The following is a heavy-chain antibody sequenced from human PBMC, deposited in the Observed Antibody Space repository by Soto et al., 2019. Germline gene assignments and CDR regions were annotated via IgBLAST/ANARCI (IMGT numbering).Heavy chain of an antibody. Sequence: GGSLILSCAAYGFTFSSYGMHWVRQAPGKGLKWVAIISYDGSNTYYADYVKGRFTISRDNSKNTLYLQMNSLRAEDTSVYYCAKEGGLSGSYYISSSDYFDYWGQGT. V-gene: IGHV3-30*18. D-gene: IGHD1-26*01. J-gene: IGHJ4*02. CDR1: GFTFSSYG. CDR3: AKEGGLSGSYYISSSDYFDY. CDR2: ISYDGSNT.